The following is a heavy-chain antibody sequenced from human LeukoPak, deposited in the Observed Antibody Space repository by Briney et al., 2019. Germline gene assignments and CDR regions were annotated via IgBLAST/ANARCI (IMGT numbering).Heavy chain of an antibody. J-gene: IGHJ3*02. D-gene: IGHD3-22*01. V-gene: IGHV3-30-3*01. CDR2: ISYDGSNK. CDR3: ARGYYYDSNGAFDI. CDR1: GFTFSSYA. Sequence: PGGSLRLSCAASGFTFSSYAMHWVRQAPGKGLEWVAVISYDGSNKYYADSVKGRFTISGDNSKNTLYLQMNSLRAEDTAVYYCARGYYYDSNGAFDIWGQGTMVTVSS.